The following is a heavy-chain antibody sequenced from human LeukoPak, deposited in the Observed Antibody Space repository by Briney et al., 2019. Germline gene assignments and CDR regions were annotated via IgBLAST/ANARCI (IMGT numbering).Heavy chain of an antibody. J-gene: IGHJ6*03. CDR1: GYTFTNYG. V-gene: IGHV1-18*01. D-gene: IGHD5-12*01. CDR2: ISPYNGNT. CDR3: ARVPAYDRIYYYYYMDV. Sequence: GASVKVSCKASGYTFTNYGITWVRQAPGQGLEWMGWISPYNGNTNYVQNLQGRVTMTTDTSTSTSYMELRSLRSDDTAVYYCARVPAYDRIYYYYYMDVWGKGTTVTISS.